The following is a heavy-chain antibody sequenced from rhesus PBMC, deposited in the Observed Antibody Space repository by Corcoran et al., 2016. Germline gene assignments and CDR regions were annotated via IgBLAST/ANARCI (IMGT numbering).Heavy chain of an antibody. J-gene: IGHJ4*01. Sequence: QVQLQESGPGLVKPSETLSLTCAVSGGSISGYYWNWIRQPHGKGLEWFGYIGGSTDGTSYTPSRNSQIPISPDPSKNQCSLKLSSVTAADTAVYYCARNGGWSALDYWGQGVLVTVSS. V-gene: IGHV4-165*02. CDR1: GGSISGYY. D-gene: IGHD6S26*01. CDR2: IGGSTDGT. CDR3: ARNGGWSALDY.